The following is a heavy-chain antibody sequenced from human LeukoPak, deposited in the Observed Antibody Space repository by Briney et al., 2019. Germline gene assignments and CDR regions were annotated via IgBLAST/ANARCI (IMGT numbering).Heavy chain of an antibody. D-gene: IGHD3-16*01. CDR2: ISGSGGST. CDR1: GFTFSSYG. CDR3: AKRTQVWGSSISDY. Sequence: GGSLRLSCAASGFTFSSYGMSWVRQAPGKGLEWVSAISGSGGSTYYADSVKGRFTISRDNSKNTLYLQMNSLRAEDTAVYYCAKRTQVWGSSISDYWGQGTLVTVSS. V-gene: IGHV3-23*01. J-gene: IGHJ4*02.